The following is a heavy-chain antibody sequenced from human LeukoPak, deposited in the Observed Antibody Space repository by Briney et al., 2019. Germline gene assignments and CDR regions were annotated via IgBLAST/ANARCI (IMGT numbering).Heavy chain of an antibody. CDR2: MNPNSGNT. J-gene: IGHJ5*02. CDR1: GYTFTSYD. CDR3: ARKLGYCSSTSCYYWFDP. D-gene: IGHD2-2*01. Sequence: ASVKVSCKASGYTFTSYDINWVRQATGQGLEWMGWMNPNSGNTGYAQKFQGRVTITRNTSISKAYMELSSLRSEDTPVYYCARKLGYCSSTSCYYWFDPWGQGTLVTVSS. V-gene: IGHV1-8*03.